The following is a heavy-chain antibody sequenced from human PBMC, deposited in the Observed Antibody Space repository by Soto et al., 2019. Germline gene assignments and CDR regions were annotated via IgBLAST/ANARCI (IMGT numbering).Heavy chain of an antibody. V-gene: IGHV3-30*02. CDR1: GGIFHGYG. CDR2: IRCSGSNE. CDR3: AKGLCSGGSCYRDGGLEHSQH. J-gene: IGHJ1*01. D-gene: IGHD2-15*01. Sequence: GGSLRLSCAVPGGIFHGYGMHWVRQAPGKGLEWVAIIRCSGSNEEYADSVKGRFTISRDNSKNTLYLQMNSLRAEDTAVYYCAKGLCSGGSCYRDGGLEHSQHWGQGTLVTVS.